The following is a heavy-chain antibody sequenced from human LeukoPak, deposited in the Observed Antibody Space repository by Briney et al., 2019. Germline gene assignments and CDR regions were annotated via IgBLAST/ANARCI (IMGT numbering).Heavy chain of an antibody. Sequence: PSETLSLTCTVSGGSISSGDYYWSWIRQPPGKGLEWIGYIYYSGSTNYNPSLKSRVTISVDTSKNQFSLKLSSVTAADTAVYYCARVHYDSSSWNYYYYYYMDVWGKGTTVTVSS. V-gene: IGHV4-61*08. CDR2: IYYSGST. CDR1: GGSISSGDYY. J-gene: IGHJ6*03. D-gene: IGHD6-13*01. CDR3: ARVHYDSSSWNYYYYYYMDV.